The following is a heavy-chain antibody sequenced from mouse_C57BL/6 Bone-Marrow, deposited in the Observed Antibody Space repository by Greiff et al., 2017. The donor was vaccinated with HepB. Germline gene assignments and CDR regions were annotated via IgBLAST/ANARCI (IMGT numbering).Heavy chain of an antibody. CDR3: ARVGSEDYAMDY. J-gene: IGHJ4*01. CDR2: ISDGGSYT. CDR1: GFTFSSYA. Sequence: DVHLVESGGGLVKPGGSLKLSCAASGFTFSSYAMSWVRQTPEKRLEWVATISDGGSYTYYPDNVKGRFTISRDNAKNNLYLQMSHLKSEDTAMYYCARVGSEDYAMDYWGQGTSVTVSS. V-gene: IGHV5-4*01.